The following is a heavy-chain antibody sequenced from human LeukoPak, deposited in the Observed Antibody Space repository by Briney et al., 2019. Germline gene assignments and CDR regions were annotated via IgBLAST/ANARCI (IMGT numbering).Heavy chain of an antibody. J-gene: IGHJ3*02. Sequence: GESLKISCKASGYSFVTYWIGWVRQMPGKGLEWMGIIYPGDSDTRYSPSFQGQVTISADKSSSTAYLQWSSLKALDTAIYYCTRLSDYAFDIWGQGTMVAVSS. V-gene: IGHV5-51*01. CDR3: TRLSDYAFDI. CDR1: GYSFVTYW. CDR2: IYPGDSDT.